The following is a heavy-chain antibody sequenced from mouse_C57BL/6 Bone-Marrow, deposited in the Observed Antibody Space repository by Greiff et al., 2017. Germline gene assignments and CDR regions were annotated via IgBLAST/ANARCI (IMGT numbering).Heavy chain of an antibody. CDR2: IYPGDGDT. D-gene: IGHD2-5*01. V-gene: IGHV1-82*01. CDR1: GYAFSSSW. Sequence: QVQLQQSGPELVKPGASVKISCKASGYAFSSSWMNWVKQRPGKGLEWIGRIYPGDGDTNYNGKFKGKATLTADKSSSTAYMQLSSLTSEDSAVYFCAAYYSNWAWFAYWGQGTLVTVSA. J-gene: IGHJ3*01. CDR3: AAYYSNWAWFAY.